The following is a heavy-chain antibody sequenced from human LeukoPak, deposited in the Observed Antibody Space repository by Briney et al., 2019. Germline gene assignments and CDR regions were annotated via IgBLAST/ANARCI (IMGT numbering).Heavy chain of an antibody. Sequence: SETLSLTCAVYGGSFSGYYWSWIRQPPGRGLEWIGEINHSGSTNYNPSLKSRVTISVDTSKNQFSLKLSSVTAADAAVYYCGRQERRVLRVLEWKKIPDAFDIWGQRTMVTVSS. J-gene: IGHJ3*02. D-gene: IGHD3-3*01. CDR3: GRQERRVLRVLEWKKIPDAFDI. CDR2: INHSGST. V-gene: IGHV4-34*01. CDR1: GGSFSGYY.